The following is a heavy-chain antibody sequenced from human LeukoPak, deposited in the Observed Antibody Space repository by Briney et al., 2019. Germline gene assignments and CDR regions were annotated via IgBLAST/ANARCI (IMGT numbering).Heavy chain of an antibody. D-gene: IGHD3-22*01. Sequence: GGSLRLSCAASGYTFSSYSISWVRQAPGKGLEWVSSISVRSNYIYYADSVRGRFRISRDDARDSLYLQMNSLRAEDTAVYYCVRLRRNSDTTGFYYYYDFWGQGTLVTVSS. V-gene: IGHV3-21*01. CDR3: VRLRRNSDTTGFYYYYDF. CDR1: GYTFSSYS. CDR2: ISVRSNYI. J-gene: IGHJ4*02.